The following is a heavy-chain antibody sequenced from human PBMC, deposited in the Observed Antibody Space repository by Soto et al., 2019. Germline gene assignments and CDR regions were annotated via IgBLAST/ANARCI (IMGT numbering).Heavy chain of an antibody. V-gene: IGHV4-30-4*01. CDR2: IYYSGST. CDR3: ARGIVVIPAGYELFDY. CDR1: GGSISSGDYY. J-gene: IGHJ4*02. D-gene: IGHD2-2*01. Sequence: QVQLQESGPGLVKPSQTLSLTCTVSGGSISSGDYYWSWIRQPPGKGLEWIGYIYYSGSTYYNPSLKSRVTISVDTSKNQFSLKLSSVTAADTAVYYCARGIVVIPAGYELFDYWGQGTLVTVSS.